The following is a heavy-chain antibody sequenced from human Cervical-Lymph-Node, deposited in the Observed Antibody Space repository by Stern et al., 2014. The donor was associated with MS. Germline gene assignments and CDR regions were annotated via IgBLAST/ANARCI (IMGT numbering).Heavy chain of an antibody. J-gene: IGHJ6*02. Sequence: VQLVQSGAEVKKPGSSVKVSCKASGGTFSSHAISWVRQAPGQGLDWMGGILPLFGTANYAQKFQGRVTITADESTSTAYMELSSLRSEDTAVYYCVRGELKEGLVRGMDVWGQGTTVTVSS. CDR1: GGTFSSHA. D-gene: IGHD1-26*01. V-gene: IGHV1-69*01. CDR3: VRGELKEGLVRGMDV. CDR2: ILPLFGTA.